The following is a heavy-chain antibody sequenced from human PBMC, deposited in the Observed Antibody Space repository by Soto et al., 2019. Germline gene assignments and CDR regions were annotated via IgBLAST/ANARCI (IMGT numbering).Heavy chain of an antibody. CDR1: GDSVSSNTAA. D-gene: IGHD6-19*01. J-gene: IGHJ4*02. Sequence: PSQTLSLTCAISGDSVSSNTAAWNWIRSSPSRGLEWLGRTYYRSNWRHDYAVSVKSRITVNPDTSKNHFSLQLNSVTPDDTAVYYCARGVAGTGFDLWGEGSLRTVAS. CDR3: ARGVAGTGFDL. V-gene: IGHV6-1*01. CDR2: TYYRSNWRH.